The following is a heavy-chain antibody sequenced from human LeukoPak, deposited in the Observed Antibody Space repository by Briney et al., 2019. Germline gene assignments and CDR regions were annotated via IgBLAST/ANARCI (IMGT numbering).Heavy chain of an antibody. V-gene: IGHV3-23*01. J-gene: IGHJ3*02. CDR2: ISGSGGST. CDR1: GFTFSNYG. CDR3: ARANYDSSGYYDAFDI. D-gene: IGHD3-22*01. Sequence: GGSPRLSCAASGFTFSNYGMSWVRQAPGKGLEWVSAISGSGGSTYYADSVKGRFTISRDNAKNSLYLQMNSLRAEDMAVYYCARANYDSSGYYDAFDIWGQGTMVTVSS.